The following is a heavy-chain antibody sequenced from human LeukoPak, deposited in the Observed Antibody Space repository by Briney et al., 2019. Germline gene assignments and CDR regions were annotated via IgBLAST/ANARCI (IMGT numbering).Heavy chain of an antibody. Sequence: SQTLSLTCAISGDSVSSNSAAWNWIRQSQSRGLGWREGTYYRSKWYNDYAVSVKSRITINQDTPKNQFSLQLNSVTPEDTAVYYCARDRRHEGAVAGTIDYWGQGTLVTVSS. CDR2: TYYRSKWYN. D-gene: IGHD6-19*01. CDR3: ARDRRHEGAVAGTIDY. J-gene: IGHJ4*02. V-gene: IGHV6-1*01. CDR1: GDSVSSNSAA.